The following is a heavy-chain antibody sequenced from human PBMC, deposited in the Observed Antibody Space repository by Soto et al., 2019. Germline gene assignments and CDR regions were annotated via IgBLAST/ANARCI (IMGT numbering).Heavy chain of an antibody. CDR1: GYTFTSSA. J-gene: IGHJ4*02. Sequence: ASVKVSCKASGYTFTSSAITWVRQAPGQGLEWMGWISTYNGNTNYAQNLQGRVTMTTDTFTSTAYMELSSLRSEDTAVYYCARGRVRAVAIFDYWGQGTLVTVSS. V-gene: IGHV1-18*01. CDR2: ISTYNGNT. D-gene: IGHD6-19*01. CDR3: ARGRVRAVAIFDY.